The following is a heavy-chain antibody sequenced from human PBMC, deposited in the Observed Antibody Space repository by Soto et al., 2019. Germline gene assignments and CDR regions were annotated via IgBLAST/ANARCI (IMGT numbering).Heavy chain of an antibody. V-gene: IGHV1-69*01. CDR3: ARCFDYYFDY. CDR1: GFTFSSYA. CDR2: IIPIFGTA. J-gene: IGHJ4*02. Sequence: VQLLESGGGLVQPGGSLRLSCAASGFTFSSYAISWVRQAPGQGLEWMGGIIPIFGTANYAQKFQGRVTITADESTSTAYMELSSLRSEDTAVYYCARCFDYYFDYWGQGTLVTVSS.